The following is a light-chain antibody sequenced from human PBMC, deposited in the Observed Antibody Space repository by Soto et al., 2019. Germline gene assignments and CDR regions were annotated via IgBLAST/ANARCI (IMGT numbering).Light chain of an antibody. CDR3: LQAAQSPLT. CDR1: QSLLQSNGNNH. Sequence: DIVLTQSPLSLPVTPGEPASISCRSSQSLLQSNGNNHVDWYLQRPGQSPQLLLYLASSRASGVPDRFSSSGSGTEFSLEISRVEAEDFGVYYCLQAAQSPLTFGQGTRLEIK. J-gene: IGKJ5*01. CDR2: LAS. V-gene: IGKV2-28*01.